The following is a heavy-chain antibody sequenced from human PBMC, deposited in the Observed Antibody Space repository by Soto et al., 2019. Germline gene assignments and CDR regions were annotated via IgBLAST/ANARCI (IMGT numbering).Heavy chain of an antibody. Sequence: SETLSLTCTVSGGSISSYYWSWIRQPPGKGLEWIGYIYYSGSTNYNPSLKSRVTISVDTSKNQFSLKLSSVTAADTAVYYCARDSSGWSFEYWGQGTLVTLSS. J-gene: IGHJ4*02. D-gene: IGHD6-19*01. CDR2: IYYSGST. CDR1: GGSISSYY. CDR3: ARDSSGWSFEY. V-gene: IGHV4-59*01.